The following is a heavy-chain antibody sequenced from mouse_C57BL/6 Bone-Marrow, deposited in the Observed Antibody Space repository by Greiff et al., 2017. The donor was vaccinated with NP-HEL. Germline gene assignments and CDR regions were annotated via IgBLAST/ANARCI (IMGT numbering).Heavy chain of an antibody. CDR1: GYTFTSYG. CDR2: IYPRSGNT. D-gene: IGHD2-4*01. J-gene: IGHJ3*01. V-gene: IGHV1-81*01. CDR3: ARGIYYDYVPFAY. Sequence: QVQLKESGAELARPGASVKLSCKASGYTFTSYGISWVKQRTGQGLEWIGEIYPRSGNTYYNEKFKGKATLTADKSSSTAYMELRSLTSEDSAVYFCARGIYYDYVPFAYWGQGTLVTVSA.